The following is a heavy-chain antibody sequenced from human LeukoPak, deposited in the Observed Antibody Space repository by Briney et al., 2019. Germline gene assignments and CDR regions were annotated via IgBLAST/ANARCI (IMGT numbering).Heavy chain of an antibody. J-gene: IGHJ4*02. D-gene: IGHD5-24*01. Sequence: PGGSLRLSCAASGFTFDDYNLHWVRQAPGKGLEWVAGISWNSGNIGYADSVKGRFTISRDNAKNSLYLQMNSLRAEDTAVYYCAREFRGGWLHPPNYFDYWGQGTLVTVSS. V-gene: IGHV3-9*01. CDR1: GFTFDDYN. CDR2: ISWNSGNI. CDR3: AREFRGGWLHPPNYFDY.